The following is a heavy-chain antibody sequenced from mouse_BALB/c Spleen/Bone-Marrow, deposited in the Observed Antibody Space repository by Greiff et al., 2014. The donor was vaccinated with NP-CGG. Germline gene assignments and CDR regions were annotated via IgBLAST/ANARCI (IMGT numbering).Heavy chain of an antibody. CDR1: GFSLTSYD. CDR2: IWTGGGT. J-gene: IGHJ4*01. D-gene: IGHD2-4*01. V-gene: IGHV2-9-2*01. Sequence: VKLMESGPGQVAPSQSLSITCTVSGFSLTSYDISWIRQPPGKGLEWLGVIWTGGGTNYNSAFMSRLSISKDNSKSQVFLKMNSLQTDDTTTYYCVRDGGIYYDYLYAMDYWGQGTSVTVSS. CDR3: VRDGGIYYDYLYAMDY.